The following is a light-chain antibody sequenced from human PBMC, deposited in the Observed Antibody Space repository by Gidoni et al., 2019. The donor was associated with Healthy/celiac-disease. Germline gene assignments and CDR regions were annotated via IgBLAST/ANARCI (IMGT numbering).Light chain of an antibody. V-gene: IGLV3-19*01. Sequence: SSELTQDPAVSVALGQTVRITCQGDSIRSYYAFWYQQKPGQAPVLVIYGKNNRPSGIPDRFSGSSSGNTASLTITGAQAEDEADYYCNSRDSSGNHLVFGGGTKLTVL. CDR3: NSRDSSGNHLV. J-gene: IGLJ2*01. CDR2: GKN. CDR1: SIRSYY.